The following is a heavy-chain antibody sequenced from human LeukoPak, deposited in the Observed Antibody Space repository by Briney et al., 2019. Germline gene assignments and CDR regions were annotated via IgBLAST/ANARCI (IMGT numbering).Heavy chain of an antibody. Sequence: KPSETLSLTYTVSGGSISSSSYYWGWIRQPPGKGLEWIGSIYYSGSTYYNPSLKSRVTISVDTSKNQFSLKLSSVTAADTAAYYCARSAGTTRGFDYWGQGTLVT. CDR3: ARSAGTTRGFDY. V-gene: IGHV4-39*01. CDR1: GGSISSSSYY. CDR2: IYYSGST. J-gene: IGHJ4*02. D-gene: IGHD1-1*01.